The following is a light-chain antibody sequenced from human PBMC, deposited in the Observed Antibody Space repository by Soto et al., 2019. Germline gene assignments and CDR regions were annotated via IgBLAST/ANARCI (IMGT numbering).Light chain of an antibody. CDR2: DAS. CDR1: QDIRNY. CDR3: QQYADQFT. Sequence: DLQMTQSPSPLSASVGDRVTITCQASQDIRNYLNWYQKKPGKAPKLLIYDASSLEAGVPSRFSGSGSGTDFTFTISSLQPEDFATYYCQQYADQFTFGPGTEVD. V-gene: IGKV1-33*01. J-gene: IGKJ3*01.